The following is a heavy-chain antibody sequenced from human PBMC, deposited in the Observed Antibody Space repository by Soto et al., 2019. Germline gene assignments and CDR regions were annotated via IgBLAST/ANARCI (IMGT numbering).Heavy chain of an antibody. CDR3: ALLKLGSPEMTRADDY. V-gene: IGHV2-5*01. Sequence: QITLKESGPTLVNPTQTLTLTCTFSGFSLSTTGVGVAWIRQPPGKALEWLALIYWTDYKRYSPSLQSRLSITKDTSKHQVVLTVTNVDAVDTDTYYWALLKLGSPEMTRADDYWGQGTLVTVSS. D-gene: IGHD7-27*01. CDR2: IYWTDYK. CDR1: GFSLSTTGVG. J-gene: IGHJ4*02.